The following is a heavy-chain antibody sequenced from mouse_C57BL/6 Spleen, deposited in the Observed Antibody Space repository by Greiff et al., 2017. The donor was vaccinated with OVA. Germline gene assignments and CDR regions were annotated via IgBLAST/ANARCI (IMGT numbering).Heavy chain of an antibody. D-gene: IGHD1-1*01. CDR2: IYPGDGDT. CDR3: ARSDDYGSSYGAY. CDR1: GYAFSSSW. V-gene: IGHV1-82*01. J-gene: IGHJ3*01. Sequence: QVQLKQSGPELVKPGASVKISCKASGYAFSSSWMNWVKQRPGKGLEWIGRIYPGDGDTNYNGKFKGKATLTADKSSSTAYMQLSSLTSEDSAVYFCARSDDYGSSYGAYWGQGTLVTVSA.